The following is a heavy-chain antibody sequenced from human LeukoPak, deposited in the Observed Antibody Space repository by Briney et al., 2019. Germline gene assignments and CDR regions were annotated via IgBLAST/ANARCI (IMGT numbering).Heavy chain of an antibody. Sequence: GGSLRLSCAASGFTFSSYWMSWVRQAPGKGLEWVANIKQDGSEKYYVDSVKGRFTISRDNAKNSLYLQMNSLRAEDTAVYYCARDPSRFGELSAHFDYWGQGTLVTVPS. D-gene: IGHD3-10*01. CDR3: ARDPSRFGELSAHFDY. V-gene: IGHV3-7*01. J-gene: IGHJ4*02. CDR2: IKQDGSEK. CDR1: GFTFSSYW.